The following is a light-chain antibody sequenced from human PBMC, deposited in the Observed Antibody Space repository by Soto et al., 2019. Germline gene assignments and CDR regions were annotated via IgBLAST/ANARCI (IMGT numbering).Light chain of an antibody. CDR3: QQYSSYPWT. J-gene: IGKJ1*01. V-gene: IGKV1-5*03. Sequence: DIQMTQSPSTLSASVGDRVTITCRASHSISSWLAWYQQKPRKAPKLLIYKASSLESGVPSRFSGSGSGTEFTLTISSLQPDDFATYYCQQYSSYPWTFGQGTKVEIK. CDR2: KAS. CDR1: HSISSW.